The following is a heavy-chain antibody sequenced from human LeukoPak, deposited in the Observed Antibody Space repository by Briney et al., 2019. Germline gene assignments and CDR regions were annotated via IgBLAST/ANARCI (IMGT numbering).Heavy chain of an antibody. J-gene: IGHJ4*02. CDR1: GFTIISYS. CDR2: IIIGSIYV. CDR3: AREGRDGYNYNE. V-gene: IGHV3-21*01. D-gene: IGHD5-24*01. Sequence: GGAPRLSCADSGFTIISYSMNWVRRAQGGGLEWVSSIIIGSIYVYFAGSVKGGYTISPDNAKTSHYLQINILRAEDTAVYYCAREGRDGYNYNEWGQGTLVTVSS.